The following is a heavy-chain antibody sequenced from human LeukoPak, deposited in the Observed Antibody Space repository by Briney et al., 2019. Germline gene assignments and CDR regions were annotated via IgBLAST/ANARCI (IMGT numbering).Heavy chain of an antibody. CDR2: IYYSGSS. J-gene: IGHJ5*02. Sequence: SETLSLTCTVSGGSISSYYCSWIRQPPGKGLEWIGYIYYSGSSNYNPSLKSRVTISVDTSKNQFSLTLSSVTAADTAVYYCARVNNFWSGYPAPNWFDPWGQGTLVTVSS. CDR1: GGSISSYY. D-gene: IGHD3-3*01. V-gene: IGHV4-59*01. CDR3: ARVNNFWSGYPAPNWFDP.